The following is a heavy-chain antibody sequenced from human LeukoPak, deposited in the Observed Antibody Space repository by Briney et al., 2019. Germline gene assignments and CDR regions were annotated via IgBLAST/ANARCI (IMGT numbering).Heavy chain of an antibody. V-gene: IGHV3-66*01. CDR3: ARERNLEIAVAGTIFNY. CDR2: IYSGGAT. J-gene: IGHJ4*02. Sequence: PGGSLRLSRAASGFTVSSNYMSWVRQAPGKGVEWVSVIYSGGATYYADSVKGRFTISRDNSKNPLYLQMKSLRAEDTDVYYCARERNLEIAVAGTIFNYWGQGTLVTVSS. CDR1: GFTVSSNY. D-gene: IGHD6-19*01.